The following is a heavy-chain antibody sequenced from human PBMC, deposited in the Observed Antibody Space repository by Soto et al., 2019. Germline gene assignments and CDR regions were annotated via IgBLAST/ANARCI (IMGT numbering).Heavy chain of an antibody. CDR3: ARGVLVPAAIVYYYGMDV. Sequence: QVQLVESGGGVVQPGRSLRLSCAASGFTFSSYAMHWVRQAPGKGLEWVAVISYDGSNKYYADSVKGRFTISRDNSKNTLYLQMNSLRFEDTAVYYCARGVLVPAAIVYYYGMDVWGQGTTVTVSS. D-gene: IGHD2-2*02. J-gene: IGHJ6*02. CDR2: ISYDGSNK. CDR1: GFTFSSYA. V-gene: IGHV3-30-3*01.